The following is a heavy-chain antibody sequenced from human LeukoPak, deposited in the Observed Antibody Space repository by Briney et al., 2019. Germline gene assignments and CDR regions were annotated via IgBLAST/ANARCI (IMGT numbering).Heavy chain of an antibody. CDR1: GYTFTGSGWY. CDR2: LHPNNGAT. J-gene: IGHJ4*02. V-gene: IGHV1-2*02. Sequence: GDSVKVSCKASGYTFTGSGWYLYWLRRAPGQGLECVGWLHPNNGATGYAQKFQGRVAMTTDTSISTAYMELSRLRPDDTAIYYCARDGPAQMVDFDYWGQGTLVTVSS. CDR3: ARDGPAQMVDFDY. D-gene: IGHD3-10*01.